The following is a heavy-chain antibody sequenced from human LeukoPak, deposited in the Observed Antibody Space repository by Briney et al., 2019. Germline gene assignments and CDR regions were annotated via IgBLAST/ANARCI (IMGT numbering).Heavy chain of an antibody. CDR3: ARGVSRESKYWYFDL. CDR2: IYYSGST. V-gene: IGHV4-59*08. J-gene: IGHJ2*01. D-gene: IGHD1-26*01. CDR1: GGSISSYY. Sequence: SETLSLTCTVSGGSISSYYWSWIRQPPGKGLEWIGYIYYSGSTNYNPSLKGRVTISVDTSKNQFSLKLSSVTAADTAVYYCARGVSRESKYWYFDLWGRGTLVTVSS.